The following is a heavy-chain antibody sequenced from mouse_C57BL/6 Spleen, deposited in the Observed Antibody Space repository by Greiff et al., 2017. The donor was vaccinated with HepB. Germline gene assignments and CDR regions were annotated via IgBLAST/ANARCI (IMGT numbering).Heavy chain of an antibody. CDR1: GYAFSSSW. D-gene: IGHD3-3*01. V-gene: IGHV1-82*01. Sequence: QVQLQQSGPELVKPGASVKISCKASGYAFSSSWMNWVKQRPGKGLEWIGRIYPGDGDTNYNGKFKGKATLTADKSSSTAYMQLSSLTSEDSAVYFCARGLTAMDYWGQGTPVTVSS. J-gene: IGHJ4*01. CDR2: IYPGDGDT. CDR3: ARGLTAMDY.